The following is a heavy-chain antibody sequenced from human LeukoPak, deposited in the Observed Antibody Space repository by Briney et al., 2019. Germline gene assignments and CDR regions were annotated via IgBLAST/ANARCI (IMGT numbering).Heavy chain of an antibody. CDR2: INHSGST. Sequence: PSETLSLTCAVYGGSFSGYYWSWIRQPPGKGPEWIGEINHSGSTNYNPSLKSRVTISVDTSKNQFSLKLSSVTAADTAVYYCASRYYSSGWYLDYWGQGTLVTVSS. J-gene: IGHJ4*02. CDR1: GGSFSGYY. V-gene: IGHV4-34*01. D-gene: IGHD6-19*01. CDR3: ASRYYSSGWYLDY.